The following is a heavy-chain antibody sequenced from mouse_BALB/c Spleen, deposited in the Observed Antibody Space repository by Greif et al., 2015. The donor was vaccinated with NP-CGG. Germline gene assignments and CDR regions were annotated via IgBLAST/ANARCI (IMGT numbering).Heavy chain of an antibody. CDR3: ARGGPPYFDY. J-gene: IGHJ2*01. CDR2: INPSNGRT. Sequence: QVRLKQSGAELVKPGASVKLSCKASGYTFTSYWMHWVKQRPGQGLEWIGEINPSNGRTNYNEKFKSKATLTVDKSSSTAYMQLSSLTSEDSAVYYCARGGPPYFDYWGQGTTLTVSS. V-gene: IGHV1S81*02. D-gene: IGHD3-3*01. CDR1: GYTFTSYW.